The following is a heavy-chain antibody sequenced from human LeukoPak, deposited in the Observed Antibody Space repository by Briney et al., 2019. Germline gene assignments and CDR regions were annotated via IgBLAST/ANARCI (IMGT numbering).Heavy chain of an antibody. J-gene: IGHJ4*02. CDR2: ISAGGSLK. V-gene: IGHV3-11*01. D-gene: IGHD2-21*02. CDR1: GFTFSDHS. CDR3: ARDSVGCGGDCYTLDY. Sequence: GGSLRLSCAASGFTFSDHSMTWIRQAPGQGLEFISYISAGGSLKYSADSVRGRFTISRDNADNSLYLQMNTVRAEDTGVYYCARDSVGCGGDCYTLDYWGQGILVTVSS.